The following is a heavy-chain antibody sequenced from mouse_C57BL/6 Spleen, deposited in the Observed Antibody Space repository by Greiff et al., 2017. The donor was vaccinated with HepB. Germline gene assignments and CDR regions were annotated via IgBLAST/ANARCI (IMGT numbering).Heavy chain of an antibody. Sequence: EVHLVESGGGLVKPGGSLKLSCAASGFTFSSYAMSWVRQTPEKRLEWVATISDGGSYTYYPDNVKGRFTISRDNAKNNLYLQMSHLKSEDTAMYYCARDPDSDYPMDYWGQGTSVTVSS. J-gene: IGHJ4*01. CDR1: GFTFSSYA. CDR3: ARDPDSDYPMDY. D-gene: IGHD2-4*01. V-gene: IGHV5-4*01. CDR2: ISDGGSYT.